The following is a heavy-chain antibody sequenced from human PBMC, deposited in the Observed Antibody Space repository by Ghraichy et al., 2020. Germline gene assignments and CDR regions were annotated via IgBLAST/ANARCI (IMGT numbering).Heavy chain of an antibody. V-gene: IGHV3-9*01. CDR2: ISWDSGSI. CDR1: GFTFDDYA. Sequence: SLNISCAASGFTFDDYAMHWVRQAPGKGLEWVSGISWDSGSIGYADSVKGRFATSRDNVKRSLFLQMNSLRPEDTALYYCTTAGTYSSSPNNYWGQGTLVTVSS. J-gene: IGHJ4*02. CDR3: TTAGTYSSSPNNY. D-gene: IGHD6-6*01.